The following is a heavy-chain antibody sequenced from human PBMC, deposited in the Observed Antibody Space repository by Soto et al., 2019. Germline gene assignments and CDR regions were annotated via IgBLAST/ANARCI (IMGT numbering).Heavy chain of an antibody. D-gene: IGHD3-16*01. J-gene: IGHJ4*02. CDR1: GGTYSPYT. Sequence: QVQLVRSGAEVKKPGSSVRVPCKSSGGTYSPYTINWVRQAPGQGLEWMGRIIPFLGVTNYRLKFQARVTITADKATNTAYMDLRGLRFEDTAVYYCVRDWESSVSTSSFGGLWGRGTLVTVSS. CDR2: IIPFLGVT. V-gene: IGHV1-69*08. CDR3: VRDWESSVSTSSFGGL.